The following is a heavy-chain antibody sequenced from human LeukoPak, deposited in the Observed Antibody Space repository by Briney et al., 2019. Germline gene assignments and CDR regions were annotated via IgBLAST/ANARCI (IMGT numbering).Heavy chain of an antibody. V-gene: IGHV4-38-2*01. CDR3: ARRGSSSWLFDY. Sequence: SETLSLTCAVSGYSLSSGYYWGWIRQPPGKGLEWIGNNYHSGSTYYNPSLKSRVTISVDTSKNQFSLKLSSVTAADTAVYYCARRGSSSWLFDYWGQGTLVTVSS. D-gene: IGHD6-13*01. J-gene: IGHJ4*02. CDR2: NYHSGST. CDR1: GYSLSSGYY.